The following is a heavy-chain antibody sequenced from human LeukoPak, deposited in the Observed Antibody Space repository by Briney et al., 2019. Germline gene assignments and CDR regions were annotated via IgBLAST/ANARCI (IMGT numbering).Heavy chain of an antibody. CDR1: GYTFTKYG. Sequence: EASVKVSCKASGYTFTKYGITWVRQAPGQGLEWMGWISTYNGNTNYAQKLQGRVTMTTDTSTSTAYMELRSLISDDAAVYYCARGHNSSSSGFYYYYMDVWGRGTTVTVSS. D-gene: IGHD6-6*01. V-gene: IGHV1-18*01. J-gene: IGHJ6*03. CDR2: ISTYNGNT. CDR3: ARGHNSSSSGFYYYYMDV.